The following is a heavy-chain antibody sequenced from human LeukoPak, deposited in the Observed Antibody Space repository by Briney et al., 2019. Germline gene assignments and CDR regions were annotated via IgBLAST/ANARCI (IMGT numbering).Heavy chain of an antibody. CDR3: AREGPYSDSSRSRFDY. CDR1: GYTFTNYY. D-gene: IGHD6-6*01. J-gene: IGHJ4*02. V-gene: IGHV1-46*01. Sequence: ASVKLSCTASGYTFTNYYIHCVRQAPGQGLEWTGIINPSGGSTSYAQKFQVRVTMTRDTSTSTVYTELSSLRSEDTAVYYCAREGPYSDSSRSRFDYWGQGTLVTVSS. CDR2: INPSGGST.